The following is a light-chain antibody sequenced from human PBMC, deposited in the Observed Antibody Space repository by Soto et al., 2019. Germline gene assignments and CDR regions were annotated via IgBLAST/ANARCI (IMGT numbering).Light chain of an antibody. J-gene: IGKJ1*01. V-gene: IGKV1-6*01. CDR2: AAS. CDR3: LQDYNYPWT. CDR1: QVIRND. Sequence: AIQMTQSPSSLSASVGDRFTITCRASQVIRNDLGWYQQKPGKAPKLLIYAASSLQSGVPSRFSGSGSGTDFTLTISSLQPEDFATYYCLQDYNYPWTFGQGTKVDI.